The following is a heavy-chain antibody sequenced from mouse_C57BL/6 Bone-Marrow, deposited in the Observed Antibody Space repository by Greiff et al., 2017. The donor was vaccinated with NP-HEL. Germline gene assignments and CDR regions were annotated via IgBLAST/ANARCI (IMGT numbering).Heavy chain of an antibody. J-gene: IGHJ2*01. CDR3: ARPFTTGDY. CDR1: GYAFSSSW. Sequence: QVQLQQSGPELVKPGASVKISCKASGYAFSSSWMNWVKQRPGKGLEWIGRIYPGDGDTNYNGKFKGKATLTADKSSSTAYMQLSSLTSEGSAVYYCARPFTTGDYWGQGTTLTVSS. CDR2: IYPGDGDT. D-gene: IGHD1-1*01. V-gene: IGHV1-82*01.